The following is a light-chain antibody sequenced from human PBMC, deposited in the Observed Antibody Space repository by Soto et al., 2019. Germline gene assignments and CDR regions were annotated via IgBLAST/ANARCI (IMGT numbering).Light chain of an antibody. J-gene: IGKJ1*01. CDR3: QQRGET. V-gene: IGKV3-11*01. CDR1: QSFSNY. CDR2: DAS. Sequence: EIVLTQSPATLSLSPGDRATLSCRASQSFSNYLAWYQQKPGQTPRLLIYDASNRATGIPARFSGSGSGTDFTLTISSLEPEDFAVYYCQQRGETFGQGTRVEIK.